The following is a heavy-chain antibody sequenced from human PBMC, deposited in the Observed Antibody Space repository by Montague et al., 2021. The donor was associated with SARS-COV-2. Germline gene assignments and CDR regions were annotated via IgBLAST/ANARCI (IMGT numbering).Heavy chain of an antibody. CDR1: GFSLSTSGVG. CDR3: AHRRPLWGYFDY. Sequence: PALVKPTQTLTLTCTFSGFSLSTSGVGVGWIRQPPGKALEWLALFYWDDDKRYSPSLKSRLTITKDTSKNQVVLTMTNMDPVDTATYYCAHRRPLWGYFDYWGQGTLVTVSS. J-gene: IGHJ4*02. V-gene: IGHV2-5*02. CDR2: FYWDDDK. D-gene: IGHD7-27*01.